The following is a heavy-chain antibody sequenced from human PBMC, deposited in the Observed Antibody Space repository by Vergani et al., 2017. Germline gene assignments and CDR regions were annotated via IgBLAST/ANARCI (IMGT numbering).Heavy chain of an antibody. CDR3: ARETIVVVPAAILRAFDI. J-gene: IGHJ3*02. CDR2: IYYSGST. CDR1: GGSISSGDYY. D-gene: IGHD2-2*02. V-gene: IGHV4-30-4*01. Sequence: QVQLQESGPGLVKPSQTLSLTCTVSGGSISSGDYYWSWIRQPPGKGLEWIGYIYYSGSTYYNPSLKSRVTISVVTSKNQFSLKLSSVTAADTAVYYCARETIVVVPAAILRAFDIWGQGTMVTVSS.